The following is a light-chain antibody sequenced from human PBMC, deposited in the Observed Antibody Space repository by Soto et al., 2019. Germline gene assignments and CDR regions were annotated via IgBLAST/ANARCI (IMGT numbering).Light chain of an antibody. CDR3: QQYGSSPLIS. CDR1: QTVSITY. J-gene: IGKJ5*01. CDR2: GAS. Sequence: VLTQSPGTLSLSPGESATLSCRASQTVSITYLTWYQQKPGQAPRLLIFGASIRATGIPDRFSGSGSGRDFTLTISGLEPEDFAVYYCQQYGSSPLISFGQGTRLEIK. V-gene: IGKV3-20*01.